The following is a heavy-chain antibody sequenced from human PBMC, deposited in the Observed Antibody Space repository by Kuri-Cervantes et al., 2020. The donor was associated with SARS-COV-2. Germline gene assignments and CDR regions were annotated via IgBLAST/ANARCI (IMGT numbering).Heavy chain of an antibody. Sequence: SETLSLTCAVYGGSFSGYYWSWIRQPPEKGLEWIGEINHSGSTNYNPSLKSRVTISVDMPKNQFSLKVSPVTAADTAVYYCARAPNYSTSTYYFDYWGQGTLVTVSS. CDR2: INHSGST. D-gene: IGHD6-6*01. J-gene: IGHJ4*02. CDR3: ARAPNYSTSTYYFDY. CDR1: GGSFSGYY. V-gene: IGHV4-34*01.